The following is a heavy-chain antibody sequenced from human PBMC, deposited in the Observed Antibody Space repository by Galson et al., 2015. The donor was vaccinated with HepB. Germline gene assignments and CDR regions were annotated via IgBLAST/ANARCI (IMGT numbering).Heavy chain of an antibody. D-gene: IGHD6-13*01. CDR3: ARALAAAGWNAFDI. J-gene: IGHJ3*02. Sequence: SVKVSCKASGYTFTGYYMHWVRQAPGQGLEWMGWINPNSGGTNYAQKFQGWVTMTRDTSISTAYMELSRLRSDDTAVYYCARALAAAGWNAFDIWGQGTMVTVSS. V-gene: IGHV1-2*04. CDR1: GYTFTGYY. CDR2: INPNSGGT.